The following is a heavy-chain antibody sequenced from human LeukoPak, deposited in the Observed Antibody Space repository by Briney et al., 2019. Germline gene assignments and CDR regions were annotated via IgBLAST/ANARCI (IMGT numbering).Heavy chain of an antibody. Sequence: ASVKVSCKASGYTFTSYGISWVRQAPGQGLEWMGWISAYSGNTNYAQKLQGRVTMTTDTSTSTAYMELRSLRSDDTAEYYCAKDIMITFGGVFRGLPGDGDDAFDIWGQGTMVTVSS. D-gene: IGHD3-16*01. CDR2: ISAYSGNT. J-gene: IGHJ3*02. V-gene: IGHV1-18*01. CDR1: GYTFTSYG. CDR3: AKDIMITFGGVFRGLPGDGDDAFDI.